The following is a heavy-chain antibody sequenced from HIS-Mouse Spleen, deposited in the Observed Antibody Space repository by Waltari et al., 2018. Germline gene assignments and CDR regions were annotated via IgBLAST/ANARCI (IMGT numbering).Heavy chain of an antibody. V-gene: IGHV3-30-3*01. Sequence: PGRSLRLSCAASGFTFSSYAMHLVRQAPGKGQEWVAVISYDGSNKYLAESVQGRFTISRDNSKNTRYLQMNSLRAEETAVYYCARGGITMIVVVPFDYWGQGTLVTVSS. D-gene: IGHD3-22*01. J-gene: IGHJ4*02. CDR2: ISYDGSNK. CDR3: ARGGITMIVVVPFDY. CDR1: GFTFSSYA.